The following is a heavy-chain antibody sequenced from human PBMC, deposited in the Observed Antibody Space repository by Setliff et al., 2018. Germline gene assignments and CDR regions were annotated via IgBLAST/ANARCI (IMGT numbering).Heavy chain of an antibody. D-gene: IGHD2-2*03. CDR1: GDSMYGYY. Sequence: PSETLSLTCNVSGDSMYGYYWSWIRQPPGKGLEWVSYITSSGTTTFYTDSVKGRFAISRDNARNSLYLQMNSLRVEDTAVYYCARDGYPGTSWGQGTLVTVSS. J-gene: IGHJ5*02. CDR3: ARDGYPGTS. V-gene: IGHV3-11*01. CDR2: ITSSGTTT.